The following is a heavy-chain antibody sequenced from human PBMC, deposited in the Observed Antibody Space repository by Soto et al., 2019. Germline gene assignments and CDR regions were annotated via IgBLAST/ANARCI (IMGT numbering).Heavy chain of an antibody. V-gene: IGHV4-30-2*01. Sequence: SETLSLTCAVSGGSISSGGYSWSWIRQPPGKGLEWIGYIYHSGSTYYNPSLKSRVTISVDRSKNQFSLKLSSVTAADTAVYNWARRYGPGFDYGGQGTLVTVSS. CDR1: GGSISSGGYS. J-gene: IGHJ4*02. CDR3: ARRYGPGFDY. CDR2: IYHSGST. D-gene: IGHD4-17*01.